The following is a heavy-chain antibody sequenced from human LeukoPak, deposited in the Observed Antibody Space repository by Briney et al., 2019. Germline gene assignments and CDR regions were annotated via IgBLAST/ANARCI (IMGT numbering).Heavy chain of an antibody. V-gene: IGHV4-34*01. J-gene: IGHJ5*02. CDR3: ARHRRNWFDP. CDR1: GGSFSGYY. CDR2: INHSGST. Sequence: SETLSLTCAVYGGSFSGYYWSWIRQPPGKGLEWIGEINHSGSTNYNPSLKSRVTISVDTSKNQFSLKLSSVTAADTAVYYCARHRRNWFDPWGQGTLVTVSS.